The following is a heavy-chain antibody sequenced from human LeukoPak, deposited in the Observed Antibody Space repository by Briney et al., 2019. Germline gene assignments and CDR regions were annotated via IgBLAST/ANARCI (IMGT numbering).Heavy chain of an antibody. D-gene: IGHD6-19*01. V-gene: IGHV4-39*01. CDR3: ARHGGSGWYGGWFDP. CDR1: GGSISSGSYY. J-gene: IGHJ5*02. Sequence: SETLSLTCTVSGGSISSGSYYWGWIRQPPGKGLEWIGRIHYTGSTYYNPSLKSRVTISVDTSKNQFSLKLSSVTAADTAVYSCARHGGSGWYGGWFDPWGQGTLVTVSS. CDR2: IHYTGST.